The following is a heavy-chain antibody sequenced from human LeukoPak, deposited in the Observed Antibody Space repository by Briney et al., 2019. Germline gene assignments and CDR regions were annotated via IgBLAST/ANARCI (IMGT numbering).Heavy chain of an antibody. CDR2: ISRSGTTI. D-gene: IGHD4-17*01. CDR1: GFTFSSYG. J-gene: IGHJ5*02. Sequence: PGGSLRLSCAASGFTFSSYGMNWVRQAPGKGLEWVSYISRSGTTIYYADSVRGRFTISRDNAKNSLYLQMNSLGAEDTAVYYCARATVTRWFDPWGQGTLVTVSS. CDR3: ARATVTRWFDP. V-gene: IGHV3-48*03.